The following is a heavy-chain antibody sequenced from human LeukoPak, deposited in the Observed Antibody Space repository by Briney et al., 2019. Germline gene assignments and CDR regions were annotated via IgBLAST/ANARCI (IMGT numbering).Heavy chain of an antibody. J-gene: IGHJ4*02. CDR3: ARERGASYDNSGYYAYFDY. CDR2: IYHTGST. D-gene: IGHD3-22*01. Sequence: SETLFLTCTVSGDSITSHYWNWIRQTPGKGLEWIGYIYHTGSTNYNPSLKSRGSISADTSNNRFSLRLYSVTAADTAVYYCARERGASYDNSGYYAYFDYWGQGILVTVSS. CDR1: GDSITSHY. V-gene: IGHV4-59*11.